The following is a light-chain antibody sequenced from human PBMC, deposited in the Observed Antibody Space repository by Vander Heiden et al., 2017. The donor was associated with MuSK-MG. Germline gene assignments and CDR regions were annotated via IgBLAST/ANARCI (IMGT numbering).Light chain of an antibody. V-gene: IGKV1-27*01. CDR2: AAS. Sequence: DIQMTQSPSSLSASVGDRVTITCRASQGISNYLAWYQQKPGKVPKLLIYAASTLQSGVPSRFSGSGSGTDFTLTISSLQPEDVATYYCQKYNSAWTVGQGTKVEIK. J-gene: IGKJ1*01. CDR1: QGISNY. CDR3: QKYNSAWT.